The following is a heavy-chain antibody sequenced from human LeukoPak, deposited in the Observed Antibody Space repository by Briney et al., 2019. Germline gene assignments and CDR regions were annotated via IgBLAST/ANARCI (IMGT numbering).Heavy chain of an antibody. V-gene: IGHV1-46*01. D-gene: IGHD2-15*01. CDR1: GYPFTSYY. CDR2: INPSDGST. J-gene: IGHJ4*01. CDR3: AQSIHCSGGSCFYYSDY. Sequence: ASVKVSCKASGYPFTSYYMHWVRQAPGQGLEWMGIINPSDGSTSYAQKFQGGVIMTRDTSTSTVYMELSSLRSEDTVVYYCAQSIHCSGGSCFYYSDYWGQGTLVTVSS.